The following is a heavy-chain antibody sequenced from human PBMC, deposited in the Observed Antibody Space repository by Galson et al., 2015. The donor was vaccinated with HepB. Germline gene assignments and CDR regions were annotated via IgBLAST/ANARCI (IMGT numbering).Heavy chain of an antibody. V-gene: IGHV3-30*04. D-gene: IGHD6-19*01. CDR2: MSYDGSMK. Sequence: SLRLSCAASGFTFSQYAMHWLRQAPDKGPEWVAMMSYDGSMKEYADSVQGRFTISRDDFRNTLYLPMHSLKPDDTAIYYCASRYSSGCFPDYWGQGTLVSVSS. CDR1: GFTFSQYA. CDR3: ASRYSSGCFPDY. J-gene: IGHJ4*02.